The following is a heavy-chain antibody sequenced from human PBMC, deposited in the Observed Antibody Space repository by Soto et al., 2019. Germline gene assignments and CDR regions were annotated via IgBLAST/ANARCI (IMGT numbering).Heavy chain of an antibody. CDR1: GFTASSDY. CDR3: ARDPGDRNGMIV. J-gene: IGHJ6*02. Sequence: EVQVVESGGDLVHPGGSLRLSCAAYGFTASSDYMNWVRQSPGKGLEWVSVIYSGGGRYYADSVKGRFTISRDNSKTPVYLQMNSLRAEDTAVYYCARDPGDRNGMIVWGQGTTVTVSS. D-gene: IGHD1-26*01. CDR2: IYSGGGR. V-gene: IGHV3-66*01.